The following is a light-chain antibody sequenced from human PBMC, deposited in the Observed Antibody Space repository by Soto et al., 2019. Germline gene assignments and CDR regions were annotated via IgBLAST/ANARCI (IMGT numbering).Light chain of an antibody. Sequence: QSALTQPASVSGSPGQSITISCTGTSSDVGGYNYVSWYQQHPGKAPKLMIYEVSNRTSGVSNRFSGSKSVNTASLTISGLQSEDEADYYCRSYTSSSLGVFGTGTKVTVL. CDR2: EVS. V-gene: IGLV2-14*01. J-gene: IGLJ1*01. CDR3: RSYTSSSLGV. CDR1: SSDVGGYNY.